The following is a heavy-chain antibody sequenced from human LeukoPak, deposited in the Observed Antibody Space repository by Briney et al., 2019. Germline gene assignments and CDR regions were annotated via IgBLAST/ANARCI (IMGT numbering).Heavy chain of an antibody. CDR3: ARRTVTEYYFDY. Sequence: PGGSLRLSCAASGFTFSTYPMHWVRQAPGRGLEWVATISYDGSNQYYADSVKGRFTISRDNPKNTLYLQMNSLRLEDTAVYYCARRTVTEYYFDYWGQGALVTVSS. J-gene: IGHJ4*02. V-gene: IGHV3-30-3*01. D-gene: IGHD4-17*01. CDR2: ISYDGSNQ. CDR1: GFTFSTYP.